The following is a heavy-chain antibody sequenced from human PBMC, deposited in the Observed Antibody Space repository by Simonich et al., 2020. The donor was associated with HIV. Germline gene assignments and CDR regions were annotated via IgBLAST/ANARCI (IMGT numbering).Heavy chain of an antibody. CDR2: INHSGRL. V-gene: IGHV4-34*02. J-gene: IGHJ5*02. CDR3: ARCLLSSTMTTRWFDP. CDR1: GGSFSDYY. D-gene: IGHD4-17*01. Sequence: QVQLQQWGAGVLKPSETLSLTCAVYGGSFSDYYWGWIRQPPGKGLEWIGEINHSGRLNYNPSLKSRVTMSVDTSKNQFSLKLSSVTAADTAVYYCARCLLSSTMTTRWFDPWGQGTLVTVSS.